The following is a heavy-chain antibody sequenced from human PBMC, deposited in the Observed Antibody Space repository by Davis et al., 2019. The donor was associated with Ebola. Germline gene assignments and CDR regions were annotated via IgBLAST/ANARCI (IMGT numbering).Heavy chain of an antibody. CDR1: GGSFSGYY. V-gene: IGHV4-34*01. D-gene: IGHD6-13*01. Sequence: PSETLSLTCAVYGGSFSGYYWNWIRQPPGKGLEWIGEINHSGSTNYNPSLKSRVTISVDTSKNQFSLKLSSVTAADTAVYYCARIAAAGTTIQYYYYYDMDVWGQGTTVTVSS. CDR3: ARIAAAGTTIQYYYYYDMDV. J-gene: IGHJ6*02. CDR2: INHSGST.